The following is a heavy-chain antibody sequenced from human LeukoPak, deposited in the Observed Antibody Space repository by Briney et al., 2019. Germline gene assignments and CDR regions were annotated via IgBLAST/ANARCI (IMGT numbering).Heavy chain of an antibody. CDR2: ISSSSYI. Sequence: PGGSLRLSCAASGFTFSDYYMSWIRQAPGKGLEWVSYISSSSYIYYADSVKGRFTISRDDAKNSLYLQMNSLRAEDTAVYYCATTAPPWDYWGQGTLVTVSS. D-gene: IGHD5-18*01. CDR1: GFTFSDYY. V-gene: IGHV3-11*06. J-gene: IGHJ4*02. CDR3: ATTAPPWDY.